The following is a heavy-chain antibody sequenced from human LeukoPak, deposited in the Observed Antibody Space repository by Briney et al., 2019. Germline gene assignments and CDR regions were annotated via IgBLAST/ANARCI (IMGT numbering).Heavy chain of an antibody. Sequence: PGGSLRLSCAASGFTFHNFAMGWVRQAPGKGLEWVSSISSSGEFTFYADSVKGRFTIFRDNSRYTLYLQMNSLRAEDAAMYYCVKDRPNYYESNGDYYKRDGDFWGQGTLVTVSA. V-gene: IGHV3-23*01. D-gene: IGHD3-22*01. CDR3: VKDRPNYYESNGDYYKRDGDF. CDR1: GFTFHNFA. J-gene: IGHJ4*02. CDR2: ISSSGEFT.